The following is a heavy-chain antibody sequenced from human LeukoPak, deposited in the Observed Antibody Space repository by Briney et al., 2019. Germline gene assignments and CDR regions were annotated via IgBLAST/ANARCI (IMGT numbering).Heavy chain of an antibody. CDR2: ISSSSSYI. CDR1: GFTFSSYS. V-gene: IGHV3-21*01. J-gene: IGHJ4*02. D-gene: IGHD3-22*01. Sequence: GGSLRLSCAASGFTFSSYSMNRVRQAPGKGLEWVSSISSSSSYIYYADSVKGRFTISRDNAKNSLYLQMNSLRAEDTAVYYCARNANYYDSSGYYFFFDYWGQGTLVTVSS. CDR3: ARNANYYDSSGYYFFFDY.